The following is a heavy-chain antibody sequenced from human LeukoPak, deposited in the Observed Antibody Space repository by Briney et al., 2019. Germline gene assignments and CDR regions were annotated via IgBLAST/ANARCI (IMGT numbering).Heavy chain of an antibody. Sequence: GGSLRLSCAASGFTFSSSSMNWVRQAPGKGLEWVSSISSSSSYIYYADSVKGRFTISRDNANNSLYLQMNSLRAEDTAVYYCANACGGSSAYYFYFWGQGTLVTVSS. CDR1: GFTFSSSS. CDR3: ANACGGSSAYYFYF. CDR2: ISSSSSYI. V-gene: IGHV3-21*01. D-gene: IGHD1-26*01. J-gene: IGHJ4*02.